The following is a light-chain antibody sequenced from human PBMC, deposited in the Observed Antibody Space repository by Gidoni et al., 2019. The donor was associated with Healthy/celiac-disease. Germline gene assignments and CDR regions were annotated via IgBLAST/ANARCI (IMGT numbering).Light chain of an antibody. V-gene: IGKV1-5*01. CDR2: DAS. CDR1: QSISSW. CDR3: QQYNSYSRFT. J-gene: IGKJ3*01. Sequence: DIQMTPSPSTLSASVGDRVTITCRASQSISSWLAWYQQKPGKAPKLRIYDASSLESGVPSRFSGSGSGTEFTLTISSLQPDDFATYYCQQYNSYSRFTYGPGTKVDIK.